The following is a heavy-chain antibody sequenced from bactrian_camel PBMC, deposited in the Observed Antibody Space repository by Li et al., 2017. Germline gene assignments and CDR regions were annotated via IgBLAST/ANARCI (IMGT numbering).Heavy chain of an antibody. CDR2: IYTFGRTT. CDR1: GNTYNLNC. V-gene: IGHV3S54*01. J-gene: IGHJ6*01. Sequence: HVQLVESGGGSVPPGGSVRLSFAASGNTYNLNCLGWFRQAPGMEREQVAVFIYTFGRTTRYADSVKGRFTISKDNTKKTISLEMSSLRPEDTAMYYCAASLPFFKLSDDGRFTETDFPYWGQGTQVTVS. D-gene: IGHD3*01. CDR3: AASLPFFKLSDDGRFTETDFPY.